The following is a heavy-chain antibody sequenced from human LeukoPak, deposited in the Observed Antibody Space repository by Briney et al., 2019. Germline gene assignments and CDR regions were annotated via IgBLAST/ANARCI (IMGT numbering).Heavy chain of an antibody. V-gene: IGHV3-64*01. D-gene: IGHD1-14*01. J-gene: IGHJ4*02. CDR3: ATETNGRHYDY. Sequence: QPGGSLRLSCAASGFTFSSYAMHWVRQAPGKGLEYVSAISSNGGSTYYANSVKGRFTISRDNSKNTLYLQMGSLRAEDTAVYYCATETNGRHYDYWGQGTLLTVSS. CDR2: ISSNGGST. CDR1: GFTFSSYA.